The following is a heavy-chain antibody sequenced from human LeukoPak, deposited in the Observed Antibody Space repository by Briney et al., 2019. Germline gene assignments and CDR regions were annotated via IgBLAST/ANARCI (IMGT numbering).Heavy chain of an antibody. CDR3: ARDRTRPELNYYYGMDV. Sequence: GGSLRLSCAASGFTFSDYYMSWIRQAPGKGLEWVSYLSSSGSTIYYADSVKGRFTISRDNAKNSLYLQMNSLRAEDTAVYYCARDRTRPELNYYYGMDVWGQGTTVTVSS. D-gene: IGHD1-7*01. CDR1: GFTFSDYY. V-gene: IGHV3-11*01. CDR2: LSSSGSTI. J-gene: IGHJ6*02.